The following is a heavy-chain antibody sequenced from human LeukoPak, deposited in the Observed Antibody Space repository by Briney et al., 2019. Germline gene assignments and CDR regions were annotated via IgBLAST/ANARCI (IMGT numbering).Heavy chain of an antibody. CDR3: ARDVSGSSSWSDFDY. Sequence: GGSLRLSCAASGFTVSSNYMSWVRQAPGKGLEWVSVIYSGGSTFYADSVRGRFTISRDNSKNTLYLQMNSLRAEDTAVYYCARDVSGSSSWSDFDYWGQGTLVTVSS. CDR2: IYSGGST. D-gene: IGHD6-13*01. J-gene: IGHJ4*02. CDR1: GFTVSSNY. V-gene: IGHV3-66*01.